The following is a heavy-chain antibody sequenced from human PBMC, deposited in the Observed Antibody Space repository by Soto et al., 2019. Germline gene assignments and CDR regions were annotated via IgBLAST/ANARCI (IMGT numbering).Heavy chain of an antibody. Sequence: GESLKISCKGSGYSFTSYWISWVRQMPGKGLEWMGRIDPSDSYTNYSPSFQGHVTISADKSISTAYLQWSCLKASDTAMYYCARHETSYGYSYYGMDVWGQGTTVTVSS. CDR3: ARHETSYGYSYYGMDV. V-gene: IGHV5-10-1*01. CDR1: GYSFTSYW. D-gene: IGHD5-18*01. CDR2: IDPSDSYT. J-gene: IGHJ6*02.